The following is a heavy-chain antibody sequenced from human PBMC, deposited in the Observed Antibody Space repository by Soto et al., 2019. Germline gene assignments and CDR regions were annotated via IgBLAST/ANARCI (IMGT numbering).Heavy chain of an antibody. D-gene: IGHD5-12*01. CDR3: ARGRDIVATADYGDYDY. Sequence: GGSLRLSCAASGFTFSSYWMHWVRQAPGKGLGWVSRINSDGSSTSYADSVKGRFTISRDNAKNTLYLQMNSLRAEDTAVYYGARGRDIVATADYGDYDYWGQGTLVTVSS. CDR1: GFTFSSYW. V-gene: IGHV3-74*01. J-gene: IGHJ4*02. CDR2: INSDGSST.